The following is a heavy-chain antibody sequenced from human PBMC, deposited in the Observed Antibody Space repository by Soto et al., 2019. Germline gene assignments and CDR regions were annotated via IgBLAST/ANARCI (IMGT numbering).Heavy chain of an antibody. CDR2: ISSTGAHT. V-gene: IGHV3-11*05. Sequence: QVQLVESGGDLVKPGGSLRLSCAASGFAFGDYYMTWIRQAPGKGLEWVAYISSTGAHTNYADSVKGRFTISRDNAKKSLYLQMYSLRDEDTAVYYCVRDPSKRAPPDYWGQGTLVTVSS. CDR1: GFAFGDYY. J-gene: IGHJ4*02. CDR3: VRDPSKRAPPDY.